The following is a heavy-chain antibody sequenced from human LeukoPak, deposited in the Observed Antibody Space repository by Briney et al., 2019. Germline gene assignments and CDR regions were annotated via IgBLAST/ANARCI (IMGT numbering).Heavy chain of an antibody. Sequence: ASVKVSCKASGYTFTGYYMHWVRQAPGQGLEWMGWINPNSGGTNYAQKFQGRVTMTRDTSISTAYMELSRLRSDDTAVYYYARDGDYGDYELGALMDWGQGTLVTVSS. J-gene: IGHJ4*02. V-gene: IGHV1-2*02. CDR2: INPNSGGT. CDR3: ARDGDYGDYELGALMD. D-gene: IGHD4-17*01. CDR1: GYTFTGYY.